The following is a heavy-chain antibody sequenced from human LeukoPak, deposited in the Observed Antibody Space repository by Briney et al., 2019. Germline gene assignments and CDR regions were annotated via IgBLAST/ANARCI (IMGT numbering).Heavy chain of an antibody. CDR1: GFTFSGSA. Sequence: GGSLKLSCAASGFTFSGSAMHWVRQASGKGLEWVGRIRSKANNYATTYAASVNGRFTISRDGSKNTAYLQMNSLKTEDTAVYYCTTDTILRGWGQGTLVTVSS. D-gene: IGHD3-10*01. CDR2: IRSKANNYAT. CDR3: TTDTILRG. V-gene: IGHV3-73*01. J-gene: IGHJ4*02.